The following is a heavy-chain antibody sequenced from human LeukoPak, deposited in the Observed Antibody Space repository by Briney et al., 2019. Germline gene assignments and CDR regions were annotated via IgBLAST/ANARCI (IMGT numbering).Heavy chain of an antibody. Sequence: GGSLRLSCAASGFTFSGYSMNWVRQAPGKGLEWVSYISSSSSTIYYADSVKGRFTISRDNAKNSLYLQMNSLRAEDTAVYYCARDRFVCSGGSCYSGAFDYWGQGTLVTVSS. CDR2: ISSSSSTI. CDR3: ARDRFVCSGGSCYSGAFDY. D-gene: IGHD2-15*01. CDR1: GFTFSGYS. J-gene: IGHJ4*02. V-gene: IGHV3-48*04.